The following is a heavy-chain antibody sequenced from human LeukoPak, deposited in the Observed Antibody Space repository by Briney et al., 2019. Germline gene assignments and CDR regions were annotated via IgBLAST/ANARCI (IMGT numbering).Heavy chain of an antibody. V-gene: IGHV3-23*01. J-gene: IGHJ3*02. CDR3: AKDPRYCTSTSCWTDAFDI. Sequence: GGSLRLSCAASGFTFSNYAMNWVRQAPGKGLEWVSGISGSGDSTDYADSVNGRFTISRDNSKNTLYLQMNSLRAEDTAIFYCAKDPRYCTSTSCWTDAFDIWGQGTMVTASS. D-gene: IGHD2-2*01. CDR2: ISGSGDST. CDR1: GFTFSNYA.